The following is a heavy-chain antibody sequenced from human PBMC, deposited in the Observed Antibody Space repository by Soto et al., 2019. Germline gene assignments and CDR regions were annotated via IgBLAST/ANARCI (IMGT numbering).Heavy chain of an antibody. CDR1: GFSFSVYG. J-gene: IGHJ4*02. CDR2: IRYDASKQ. CDR3: AREQATYDS. Sequence: PGGSLRLSCETSGFSFSVYGMHWVRQAPGKGLEWVAVIRYDASKQFYAASVEGRFTISRDNSKAILYLQMNSLRAEDTAIYYCAREQATYDSWGQGTLVTVSS. V-gene: IGHV3-33*01.